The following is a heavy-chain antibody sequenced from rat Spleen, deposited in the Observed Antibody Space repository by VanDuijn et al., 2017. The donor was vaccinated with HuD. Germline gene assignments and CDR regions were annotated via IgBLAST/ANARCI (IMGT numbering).Heavy chain of an antibody. J-gene: IGHJ4*01. Sequence: QVQLMESGPGLVQPSETLSLTCTVSGFSLINYSVHWVRQPPGKGLEWVGVMWRSGSTEYNSAIKSRLSISRDTSKNHIFLKINSLQSEDTTTYYCARAPGNGYVMDAWGQGASVTVSS. CDR1: GFSLINYS. D-gene: IGHD5-1*01. CDR2: MWRSGST. V-gene: IGHV2-45*01. CDR3: ARAPGNGYVMDA.